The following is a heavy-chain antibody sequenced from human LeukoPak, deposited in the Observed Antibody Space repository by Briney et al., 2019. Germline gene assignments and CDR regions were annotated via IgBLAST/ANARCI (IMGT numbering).Heavy chain of an antibody. CDR1: GFTFSIYW. Sequence: GGSLRLSCAASGFTFSIYWMSWVRQAPGKGLVWVSRIHSDGSGTNYADSVKGRFTISRDNAKNTLYLQVNSLRAEDTAVYYCARGANGRYGGFDYWGQGTPVTVSS. CDR3: ARGANGRYGGFDY. D-gene: IGHD2-8*01. J-gene: IGHJ4*02. CDR2: IHSDGSGT. V-gene: IGHV3-74*01.